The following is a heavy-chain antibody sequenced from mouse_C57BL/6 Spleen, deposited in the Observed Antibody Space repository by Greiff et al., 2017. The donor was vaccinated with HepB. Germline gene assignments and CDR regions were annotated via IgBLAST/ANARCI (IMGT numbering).Heavy chain of an antibody. CDR2: INPNNGGT. D-gene: IGHD1-1*01. CDR3: ARAPITTVVRWYFDV. Sequence: EVKLQESGPELVKPGASVKIPCKASGYTFTDYNMDWVKQSHGKSLEWIGDINPNNGGTIYNQKFKGKATLTVDKSSSTAYMELRSLTSEDTAVYYCARAPITTVVRWYFDVWGTGTTVTVSS. CDR1: GYTFTDYN. J-gene: IGHJ1*03. V-gene: IGHV1-18*01.